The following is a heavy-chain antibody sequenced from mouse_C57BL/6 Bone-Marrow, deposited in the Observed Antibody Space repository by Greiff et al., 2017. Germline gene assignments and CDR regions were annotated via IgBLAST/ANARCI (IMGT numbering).Heavy chain of an antibody. CDR1: GFNIKDDY. CDR3: TTPRTVPAQWWLAY. V-gene: IGHV14-4*01. Sequence: VQLKESGAELVRPGASVKLSCTASGFNIKDDYMHWVKQRPEQGLEWIGWIDPENGDTEYASKFQGKATITADTSSSTAYLQLSSLTSEDTAVYYCTTPRTVPAQWWLAYWGQGTLVTVSS. J-gene: IGHJ3*01. CDR2: IDPENGDT. D-gene: IGHD3-2*02.